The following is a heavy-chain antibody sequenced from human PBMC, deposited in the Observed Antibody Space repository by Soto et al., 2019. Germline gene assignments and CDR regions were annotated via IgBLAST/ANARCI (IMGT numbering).Heavy chain of an antibody. CDR3: ARLMGTSFDL. D-gene: IGHD2-8*01. CDR1: GFSFSDHY. CDR2: ARNKVSGYTT. Sequence: VQLVESGGGLVQPGGSLRLSCAASGFSFSDHYMDWVRQAPGKGLEWVGRARNKVSGYTTSYAASVRGRFAISRDDSKSSLYLRMNSLKAEDTAVYFCARLMGTSFDLWGQGTLVTVSS. V-gene: IGHV3-72*01. J-gene: IGHJ4*02.